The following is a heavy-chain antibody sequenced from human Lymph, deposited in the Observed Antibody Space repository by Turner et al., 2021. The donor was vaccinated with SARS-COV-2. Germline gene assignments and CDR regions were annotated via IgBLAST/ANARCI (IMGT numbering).Heavy chain of an antibody. D-gene: IGHD1-26*01. CDR1: GYSFTSFW. J-gene: IGHJ4*02. CDR3: ATLHSASYLGPFDD. V-gene: IGHV5-51*03. Sequence: EVQLVQSGAEVKMPGESLRISCKGSGYSFTSFWIGWVRRRPGKGLEWMGIIYPGNSDTRYSPSIESKITISANKSISTAYLQLSSLKASDTATYYCATLHSASYLGPFDDWGQGTLVTVTS. CDR2: IYPGNSDT.